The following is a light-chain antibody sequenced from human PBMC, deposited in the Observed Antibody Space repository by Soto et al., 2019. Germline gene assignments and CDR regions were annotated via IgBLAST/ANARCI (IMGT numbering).Light chain of an antibody. Sequence: VVLTQSPGPLSLSPGERATLSCRASQSVNNNYVAWYQQKPGQAPRLLIYGASGRATGIPYRFSSSGSGTDFTLTISRLAPEAFAAYNCQQQGTSITFGGWTTVEN. CDR1: QSVNNNY. V-gene: IGKV3-20*01. J-gene: IGKJ4*01. CDR3: QQQGTSIT. CDR2: GAS.